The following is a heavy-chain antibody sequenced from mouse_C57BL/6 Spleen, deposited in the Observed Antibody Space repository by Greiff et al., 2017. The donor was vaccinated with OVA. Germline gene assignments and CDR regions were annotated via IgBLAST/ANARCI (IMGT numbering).Heavy chain of an antibody. J-gene: IGHJ4*01. D-gene: IGHD2-5*01. CDR3: ARRDYSNYAMDY. CDR2: IDPSDSYT. CDR1: GYTFTSYW. Sequence: QVQLQQPGAELVKPGASVKLSCKASGYTFTSYWMPWVKQRPGQGLEWIGEIDPSDSYTNYNQKFKGKATLTVDTSSSTAYMQLSSLTSEDSAVYFCARRDYSNYAMDYWGQGTSVTVSS. V-gene: IGHV1-50*01.